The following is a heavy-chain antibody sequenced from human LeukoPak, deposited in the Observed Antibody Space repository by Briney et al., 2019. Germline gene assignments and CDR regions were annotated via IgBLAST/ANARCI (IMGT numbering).Heavy chain of an antibody. V-gene: IGHV3-21*01. CDR1: GFTFSGYS. D-gene: IGHD6-19*01. J-gene: IGHJ3*02. CDR2: TSSSSSYI. Sequence: GGSLRLSCAASGFTFSGYSMNWVRQAPGKGLEWVSSTSSSSSYIYYADSVKGRFTISRDNAKNSLSLQMNSLRAEDTAVYYCARDVKPYTSGWYLSGFDIWGQGTMVTVSS. CDR3: ARDVKPYTSGWYLSGFDI.